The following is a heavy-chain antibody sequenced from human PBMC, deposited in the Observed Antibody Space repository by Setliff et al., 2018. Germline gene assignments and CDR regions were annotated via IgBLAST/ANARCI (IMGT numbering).Heavy chain of an antibody. V-gene: IGHV3-11*04. Sequence: GGSLRLSCAVSGFIFSDYYMSWIRQAPGKGLEWVSYISSSGNTIYYADSVKGRFTISRDNAKNTLYLQMNSLRAEDTAVYYCARAHSSTLSVHDYWGQGTLVTVSS. D-gene: IGHD2-2*01. CDR1: GFIFSDYY. CDR3: ARAHSSTLSVHDY. CDR2: ISSSGNTI. J-gene: IGHJ4*02.